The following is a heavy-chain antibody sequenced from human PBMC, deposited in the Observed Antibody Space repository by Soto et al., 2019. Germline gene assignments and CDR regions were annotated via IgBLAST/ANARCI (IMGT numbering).Heavy chain of an antibody. CDR2: VTHDGSLY. J-gene: IGHJ4*02. V-gene: IGHV3-30*18. Sequence: QVQLVESGGGVVQTGRSLRLSCVASGFTFSSCAMHWVRQVPGKGLEWLAVVTHDGSLYPYADSVKGRFSISRANYRKTLYIQMNSLRPEDTDVYYCVKDRSDTWSFDYWGQGTLVTVSS. CDR3: VKDRSDTWSFDY. D-gene: IGHD2-8*02. CDR1: GFTFSSCA.